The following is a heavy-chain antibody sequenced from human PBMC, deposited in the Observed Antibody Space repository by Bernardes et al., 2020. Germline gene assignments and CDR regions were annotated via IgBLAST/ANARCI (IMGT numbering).Heavy chain of an antibody. V-gene: IGHV4-34*01. CDR2: INHSGST. CDR3: ARGISHGY. J-gene: IGHJ4*02. CDR1: GGSFSGYY. Sequence: SETLSLTCAVYGGSFSGYYWSWIRQPPGKGLEWIGEINHSGSTNYNPSLKSRVTISVDTSKNQFSLKLSSVTAADTAVYYCARGISHGYWGQGTLVTVSS.